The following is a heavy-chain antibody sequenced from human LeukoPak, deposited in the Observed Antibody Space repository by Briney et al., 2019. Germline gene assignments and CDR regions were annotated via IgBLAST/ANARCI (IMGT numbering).Heavy chain of an antibody. CDR3: ARVITTRSGWVNDAFDI. CDR1: GFTFSTYW. CDR2: IKQDGSEK. J-gene: IGHJ3*02. V-gene: IGHV3-7*03. D-gene: IGHD6-19*01. Sequence: GGSLRLSWAASGFTFSTYWMSWYGQAPGKGLEWVANIKQDGSEKYYVDSVKGRFTISRDNSKNTLYLQMNSLRAEDTAVYYCARVITTRSGWVNDAFDIWGQGTMVTVSS.